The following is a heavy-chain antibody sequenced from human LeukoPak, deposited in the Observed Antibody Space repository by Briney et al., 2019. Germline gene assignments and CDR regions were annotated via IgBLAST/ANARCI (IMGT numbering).Heavy chain of an antibody. CDR3: ARRRYYDSTGYFD. V-gene: IGHV4-39*07. Sequence: SETLSLTCTVSGGSISSSSYYWGWIRQPPGKGLEWIGSIYYSGSTNYNPSLKSRVTISVDTSKNQFSLRLSSVTAADTAVYYCARRRYYDSTGYFDWGRGSLVIVSS. CDR2: IYYSGST. CDR1: GGSISSSSYY. J-gene: IGHJ1*01. D-gene: IGHD3-22*01.